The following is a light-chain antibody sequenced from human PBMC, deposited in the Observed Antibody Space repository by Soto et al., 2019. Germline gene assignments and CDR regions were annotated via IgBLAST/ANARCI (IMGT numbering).Light chain of an antibody. V-gene: IGKV3-11*01. Sequence: EIVLTQSPATLSLSPGERATLSCRASQSVSSYLAWYQQKPGQAPRLLIYDASNRATGIPARFSGSGSGTDFLLTISSLEPEDFAVYYCQQRSNWPYTFGQGNKLEIK. J-gene: IGKJ2*01. CDR1: QSVSSY. CDR2: DAS. CDR3: QQRSNWPYT.